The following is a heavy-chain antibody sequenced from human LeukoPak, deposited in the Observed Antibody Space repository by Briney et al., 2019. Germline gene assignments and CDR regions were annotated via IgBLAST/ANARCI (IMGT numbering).Heavy chain of an antibody. V-gene: IGHV3-13*01. CDR3: ARGYCSGGSCYGAFDI. CDR2: IGTAGDA. D-gene: IGHD2-15*01. J-gene: IGHJ3*02. CDR1: GFTFSSYD. Sequence: PGGSLRLSCAASGFTFSSYDMHWVRQATGKGLEWVSAIGTAGDAYYPGSVKGRFTISRENAKNSLYLQMNSLRAGDTAVYYCARGYCSGGSCYGAFDIWGQGTMVTVSS.